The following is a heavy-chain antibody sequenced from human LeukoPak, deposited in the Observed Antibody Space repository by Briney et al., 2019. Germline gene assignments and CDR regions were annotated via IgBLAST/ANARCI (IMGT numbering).Heavy chain of an antibody. CDR1: GFTFNSYA. D-gene: IGHD3-22*01. J-gene: IGHJ4*01. V-gene: IGHV3-30*15. CDR2: ISYDGSKK. Sequence: QPGRSLRLSCAASGFTFNSYAAHWVRQAPGKGLEWVAAISYDGSKKYYADSVKGRFTISRDNSKNTLDLQVSSPRVEDTAMYYCARAEFYFDSSGYYPFDLWGHGTLVTVSS. CDR3: ARAEFYFDSSGYYPFDL.